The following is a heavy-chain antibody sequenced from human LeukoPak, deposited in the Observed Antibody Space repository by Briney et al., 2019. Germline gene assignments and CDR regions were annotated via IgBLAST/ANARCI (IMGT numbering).Heavy chain of an antibody. J-gene: IGHJ6*02. CDR2: ISGSGGST. D-gene: IGHD2-2*01. Sequence: GGSLRLSCAASGFTFSSYWMSWVRQAPGKGLEWVSAISGSGGSTYYADSVKGRFTISRDNSKNTLYLQMNSLRAEDTAVYYCAKPISATTIVVVPAAMSSDVWGQGTTVTVSS. CDR1: GFTFSSYW. CDR3: AKPISATTIVVVPAAMSSDV. V-gene: IGHV3-23*01.